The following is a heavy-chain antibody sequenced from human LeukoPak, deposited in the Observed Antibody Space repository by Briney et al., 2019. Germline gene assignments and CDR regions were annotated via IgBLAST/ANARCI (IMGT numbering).Heavy chain of an antibody. V-gene: IGHV1-2*02. D-gene: IGHD3-22*01. CDR1: GYTFTGYY. CDR2: TNPNSGGT. J-gene: IGHJ4*02. Sequence: ASVKVSCKASGYTFTGYYMHWVRQAPGQGLEWMGWTNPNSGGTNYAQKFQGRVTMTRDTSISTAYMELSRLRSDDTAVYYCARDLRFNYYDSSGYYYSSINYWGQGTLVTVSS. CDR3: ARDLRFNYYDSSGYYYSSINY.